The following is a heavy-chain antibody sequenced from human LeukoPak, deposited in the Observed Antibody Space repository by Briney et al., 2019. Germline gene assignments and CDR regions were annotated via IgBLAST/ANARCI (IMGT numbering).Heavy chain of an antibody. J-gene: IGHJ5*02. D-gene: IGHD3-22*01. CDR3: ARHWVDSSGYSGWFDP. CDR1: GGSISSSSYY. CDR2: IYYSGST. Sequence: ASETLSLTCTVSGGSISSSSYYWGWIRQPPGKGLEWIGSIYYSGSTYYNPSLKSRVTISVDTSKNQFSLKLSSVTAADTAVYYCARHWVDSSGYSGWFDPWGQGTLVTVSS. V-gene: IGHV4-39*01.